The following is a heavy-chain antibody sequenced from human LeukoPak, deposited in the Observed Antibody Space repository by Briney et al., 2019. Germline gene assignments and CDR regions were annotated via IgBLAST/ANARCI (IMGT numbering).Heavy chain of an antibody. CDR2: MNPNSGST. CDR1: GYTFTSYD. Sequence: ASVKVSCKASGYTFTSYDINWVRQATGQGLEWMGWMNPNSGSTGYAQKFQGRVTMTRNTSISTAYMELSSLRSEDTAVYYCARDRLLAARLLHNWFDPWGQGTLVTVSS. CDR3: ARDRLLAARLLHNWFDP. D-gene: IGHD6-6*01. J-gene: IGHJ5*02. V-gene: IGHV1-8*01.